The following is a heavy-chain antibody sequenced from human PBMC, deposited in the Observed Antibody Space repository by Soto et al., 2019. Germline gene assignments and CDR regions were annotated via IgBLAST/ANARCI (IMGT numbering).Heavy chain of an antibody. CDR3: ARERVDYDYVWGSYRRNPFDY. Sequence: PSETLSLTCAVSGGSISSGGYSWSWIRQPPGKGLEWVGYIYYSGNTNYNPSLKSRVTISVDTSKNQFSLKLSSVTAADTAVYYCARERVDYDYVWGSYRRNPFDYWGQGTLVTVSS. V-gene: IGHV4-30-2*01. CDR2: IYYSGNT. J-gene: IGHJ4*02. CDR1: GGSISSGGYS. D-gene: IGHD3-16*02.